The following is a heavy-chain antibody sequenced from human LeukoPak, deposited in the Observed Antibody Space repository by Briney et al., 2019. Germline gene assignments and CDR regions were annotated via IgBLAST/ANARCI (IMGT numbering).Heavy chain of an antibody. D-gene: IGHD3-22*01. CDR3: ARVGYYYDSSGYYLYYGMDV. CDR1: GYTFTSYG. J-gene: IGHJ6*02. V-gene: IGHV1-69*13. Sequence: SVKVSCKASGYTFTSYGISWVRQAPGQGLEWMGGIIPIFGTANYAQKFQGRVTITADESTSTAYMELSSLRSEDTAVYYCARVGYYYDSSGYYLYYGMDVWGQGTTVTVSS. CDR2: IIPIFGTA.